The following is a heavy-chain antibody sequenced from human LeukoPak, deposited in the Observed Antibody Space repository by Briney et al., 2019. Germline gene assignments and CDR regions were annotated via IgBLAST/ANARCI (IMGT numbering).Heavy chain of an antibody. V-gene: IGHV4-4*07. J-gene: IGHJ4*02. D-gene: IGHD3-3*01. CDR3: ASFLRDFWSGPSAHFDY. CDR2: IYTSGST. CDR1: GGSISSYY. Sequence: SETLSLTCTVSGGSISSYYWSWIRQPAGKGLEWIGRIYTSGSTNYNPSLKSRVTMSVDTSKNQFSLKLSSVTAADTAVYYCASFLRDFWSGPSAHFDYWGQGTLVTVSS.